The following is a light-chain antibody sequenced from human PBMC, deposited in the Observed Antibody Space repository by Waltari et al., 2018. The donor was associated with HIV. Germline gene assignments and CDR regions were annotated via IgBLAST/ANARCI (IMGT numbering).Light chain of an antibody. Sequence: QSVLTQPPSVSAAPGQKVTISCSGSSSNVGENYVSWYQHLPGTAPKLLIYENYRRPSGIPDRFAGSRSGTSATLGITGLQTGDECDYYCGTWDTSLSAGVFGTGTKVTVL. CDR2: ENY. J-gene: IGLJ1*01. CDR3: GTWDTSLSAGV. V-gene: IGLV1-51*02. CDR1: SSNVGENY.